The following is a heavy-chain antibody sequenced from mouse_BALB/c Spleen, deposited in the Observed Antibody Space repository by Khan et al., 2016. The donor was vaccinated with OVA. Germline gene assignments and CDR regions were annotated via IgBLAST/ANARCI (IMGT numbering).Heavy chain of an antibody. D-gene: IGHD4-1*01. V-gene: IGHV5-6*01. CDR3: AGHTGTPFDY. J-gene: IGHJ2*01. CDR1: GFTFSSYG. Sequence: EVELVESGGDLVKPGGSLKLSCAASGFTFSSYGMSWVRQTPDKRLEWVATISSGGSYTYYPDSVTGRFTISRDNAKNTLYLQMSSLKSEDTAMYYCAGHTGTPFDYWGQGTTLTVSS. CDR2: ISSGGSYT.